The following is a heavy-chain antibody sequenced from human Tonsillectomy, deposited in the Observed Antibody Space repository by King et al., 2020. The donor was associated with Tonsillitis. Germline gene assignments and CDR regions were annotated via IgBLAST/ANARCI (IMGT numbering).Heavy chain of an antibody. Sequence: VQLVESGGGVVQPEGSLRLSCAASGFTFKSYGMHWVRQAPGKGLEWVAFIGYNGSDKKYADSVRGRFTISRDNSKNTVYLQMNSLRPGDTALYFCAKDIFRAGISVTGSDWFDPWGQGTQVTVSS. CDR2: IGYNGSDK. V-gene: IGHV3-30*02. D-gene: IGHD6-19*01. CDR1: GFTFKSYG. CDR3: AKDIFRAGISVTGSDWFDP. J-gene: IGHJ5*02.